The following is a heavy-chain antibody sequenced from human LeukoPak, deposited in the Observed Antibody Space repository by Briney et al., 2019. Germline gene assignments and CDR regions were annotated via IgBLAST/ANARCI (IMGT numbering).Heavy chain of an antibody. V-gene: IGHV1-18*01. CDR2: ISGNNDHP. Sequence: RASVKVSYMASGYTFSNFGIIWVRQAPGQGLEWMGWISGNNDHPNYGQKFQGRFTMTTDSSTSTAYMELRNLRSDDTAVYYCARDGTTTDDYWGQGTLVTVSS. CDR1: GYTFSNFG. CDR3: ARDGTTTDDY. J-gene: IGHJ4*02. D-gene: IGHD1-26*01.